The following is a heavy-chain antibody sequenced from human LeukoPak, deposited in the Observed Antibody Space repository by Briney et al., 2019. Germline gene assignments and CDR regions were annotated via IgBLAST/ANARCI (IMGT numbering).Heavy chain of an antibody. CDR2: INRSGST. V-gene: IGHV4-34*01. CDR3: ARRTRIAAAGCYYFDY. D-gene: IGHD6-13*01. CDR1: GGSFSGYY. Sequence: SETLSLTCAVYGGSFSGYYWSWIRQPPGKGLEWIGEINRSGSTNYNPSLKSRVTISVDTSKNQFSLKLSSVTAADTAVYYCARRTRIAAAGCYYFDYWGQGTLVTVSS. J-gene: IGHJ4*02.